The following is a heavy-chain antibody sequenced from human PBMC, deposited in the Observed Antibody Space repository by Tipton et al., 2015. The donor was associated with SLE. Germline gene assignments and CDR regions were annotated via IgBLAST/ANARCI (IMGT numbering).Heavy chain of an antibody. V-gene: IGHV4-61*02. CDR3: AREGISYCGGDCHGSFDY. J-gene: IGHJ4*02. CDR1: GDSMSSGVYY. D-gene: IGHD2-21*01. Sequence: TLSLTCTVSGDSMSSGVYYWSWLRQPAGKGLEWIGRIFSSGNTIYNPSLKSRVTISEDTSKNQFSLRLSSVTAADTAVYYCAREGISYCGGDCHGSFDYWGQGSLVTVSS. CDR2: IFSSGNT.